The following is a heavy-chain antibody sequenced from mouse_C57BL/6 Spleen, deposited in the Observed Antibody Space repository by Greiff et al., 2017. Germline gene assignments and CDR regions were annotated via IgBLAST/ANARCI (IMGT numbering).Heavy chain of an antibody. CDR2: IHPNSGST. J-gene: IGHJ2*01. Sequence: VQLQQPGAELVKPGASVKLSCKASGYTFTSYWMHWVKQRPGQGLEWIGMIHPNSGSTNYNEKFKSKATLTVDKSSSTAYMQLSSLTSEDSAVYYCARKTVNWGDYFDYWGQGTTLTVSS. CDR1: GYTFTSYW. D-gene: IGHD4-1*01. V-gene: IGHV1-64*01. CDR3: ARKTVNWGDYFDY.